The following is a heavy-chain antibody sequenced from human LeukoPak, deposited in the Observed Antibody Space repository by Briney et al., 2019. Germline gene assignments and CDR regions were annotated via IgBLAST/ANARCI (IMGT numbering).Heavy chain of an antibody. CDR3: ARDALIAAVDFDY. V-gene: IGHV3-21*01. J-gene: IGHJ4*02. D-gene: IGHD6-13*01. CDR2: ISSSSSSYI. CDR1: GFTFSSYS. Sequence: GGSLRLSCAASGFTFSSYSMNWVRQAPGKGLEWVSSISSSSSSYIYYADSVKGRFTISRDNAKNSLYLQMNSLRAEDTAVYYCARDALIAAVDFDYWGQGTLVTVSS.